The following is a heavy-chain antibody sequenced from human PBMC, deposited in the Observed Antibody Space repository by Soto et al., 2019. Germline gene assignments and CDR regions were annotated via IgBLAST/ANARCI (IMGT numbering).Heavy chain of an antibody. CDR3: ARKRSATTASNWYFDL. Sequence: GGSLRLSCAASGFTFSNYAIHWVRQAPGEGLEYVSAISSNAVSTYYANSVKGRFTISRDNSQNMVYLQMGSLTTEDMAVYYCARKRSATTASNWYFDLWGRGTLVTVSS. CDR1: GFTFSNYA. J-gene: IGHJ2*01. D-gene: IGHD2-15*01. V-gene: IGHV3-64*01. CDR2: ISSNAVST.